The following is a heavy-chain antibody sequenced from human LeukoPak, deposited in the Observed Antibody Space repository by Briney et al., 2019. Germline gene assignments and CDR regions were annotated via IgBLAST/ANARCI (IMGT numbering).Heavy chain of an antibody. V-gene: IGHV1-69*05. D-gene: IGHD5-18*01. CDR2: IIPMLGRS. CDR3: AREDHTANNWFDP. J-gene: IGHJ5*02. CDR1: GGSFSSYG. Sequence: SVKASCKASGGSFSSYGISWVRQAPGQGLEWMGGIIPMLGRSNYAQKFQGRVTISTDESTSTAYMEMSSLRSEDTAVYYCAREDHTANNWFDPWGQGTLVTVSS.